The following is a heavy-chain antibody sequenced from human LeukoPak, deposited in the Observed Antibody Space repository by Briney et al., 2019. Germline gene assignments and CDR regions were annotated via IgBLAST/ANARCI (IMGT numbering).Heavy chain of an antibody. CDR3: ARGGGDSSGYCPTEY. J-gene: IGHJ4*02. V-gene: IGHV1-18*01. D-gene: IGHD3-22*01. CDR2: ISAYNGKT. Sequence: ASVKVSCKASGYTFTSYGISWVRQAPGQGLEGMGWISAYNGKTNYAQKLQGRVTMTTDTYTSTAYMGVRRLRSDDTAVYYCARGGGDSSGYCPTEYWGQGTLVTVSS. CDR1: GYTFTSYG.